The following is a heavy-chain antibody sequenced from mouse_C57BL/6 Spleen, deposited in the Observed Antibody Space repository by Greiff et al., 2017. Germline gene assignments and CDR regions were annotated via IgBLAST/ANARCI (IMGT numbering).Heavy chain of an antibody. D-gene: IGHD4-1*01. J-gene: IGHJ2*01. CDR3: ARQSGTFFDY. CDR1: GYSITSGYY. V-gene: IGHV3-6*01. CDR2: ISYDGSN. Sequence: ESGPGLVKPSQSLSLTCPVSGYSITSGYYWNWIRQFSGNKLEWLGYISYDGSNNYNPSLKNRIPITRDTSKNQLFLKLNSVTTEDTATEYCARQSGTFFDYWGQGTTLTVSS.